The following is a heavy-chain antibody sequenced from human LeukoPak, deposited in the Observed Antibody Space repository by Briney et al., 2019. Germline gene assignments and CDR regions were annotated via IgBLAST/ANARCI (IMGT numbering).Heavy chain of an antibody. CDR1: GGTFSSYA. CDR2: IIPIFGTA. D-gene: IGHD4-11*01. CDR3: ARGPTVTTVSNYYYYMDV. J-gene: IGHJ6*03. Sequence: SVKVSCKASGGTFSSYAISWVRQAPGQGLEWMGGIIPIFGTANYAQKFQGRVTITTDESTSTAYMELSSLRSEDTAVYYCARGPTVTTVSNYYYYMDVWGKGTTVTVSS. V-gene: IGHV1-69*05.